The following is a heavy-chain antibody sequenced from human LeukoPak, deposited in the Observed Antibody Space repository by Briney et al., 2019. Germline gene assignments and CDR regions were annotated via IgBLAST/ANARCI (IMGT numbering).Heavy chain of an antibody. Sequence: PSETLSLTCAVYGGSFSGYYWSWIRQPPGKGLEWIGEINHSGSTNYNPSLKSRVTISVDTSKNQFSLKLSSVTAADTAVYYCASHSGYDSGYFDYWGQGTLVTVSS. CDR2: INHSGST. CDR3: ASHSGYDSGYFDY. D-gene: IGHD5-12*01. J-gene: IGHJ4*02. CDR1: GGSFSGYY. V-gene: IGHV4-34*01.